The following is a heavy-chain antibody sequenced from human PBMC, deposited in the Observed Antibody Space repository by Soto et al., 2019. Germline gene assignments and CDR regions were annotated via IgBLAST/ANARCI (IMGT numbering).Heavy chain of an antibody. Sequence: PSETLSLTCAVYGGSFSGYYWSWIRQPPGKGLEWIGEINHSGSTNYNPSLKSRVTISVDTSKNQFSLKLSSVTAADTAVYYCARARHYYDSSGYYYVRHYYFDYWGQGTLVTVSS. CDR1: GGSFSGYY. CDR3: ARARHYYDSSGYYYVRHYYFDY. CDR2: INHSGST. D-gene: IGHD3-22*01. V-gene: IGHV4-34*01. J-gene: IGHJ4*02.